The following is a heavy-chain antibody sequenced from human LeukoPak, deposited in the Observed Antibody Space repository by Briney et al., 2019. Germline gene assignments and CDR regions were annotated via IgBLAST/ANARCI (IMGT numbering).Heavy chain of an antibody. CDR1: GLTVSNNY. CDR3: ARDMFRTVGFDY. V-gene: IGHV3-66*01. Sequence: GGSLRLSCAASGLTVSNNYMTWVRQPPGKGLEWVSLIYSGGSTYYADSVKGRFTISRDKSKNMLYLQMNSLRAEDTAVYYCARDMFRTVGFDYWGQGTLVTVSS. CDR2: IYSGGST. D-gene: IGHD3-10*01. J-gene: IGHJ4*02.